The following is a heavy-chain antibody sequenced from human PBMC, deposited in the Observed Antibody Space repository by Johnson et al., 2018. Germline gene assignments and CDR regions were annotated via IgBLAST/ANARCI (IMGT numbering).Heavy chain of an antibody. CDR1: GFTFSSYG. CDR3: AKDREGAYCGGVCYTEYFQH. D-gene: IGHD2-21*02. V-gene: IGHV3-30*18. J-gene: IGHJ1*01. CDR2: ISYDGSNK. Sequence: QVQLVQSGGGVVQHGRTLRLSCAASGFTFSSYGMHWVRQAPGKGLEGVAVISYDGSNKYYADSVKGRFTISRDNYKNTLYLQMNSLRAECTAVYYCAKDREGAYCGGVCYTEYFQHWGQGTLVTVSS.